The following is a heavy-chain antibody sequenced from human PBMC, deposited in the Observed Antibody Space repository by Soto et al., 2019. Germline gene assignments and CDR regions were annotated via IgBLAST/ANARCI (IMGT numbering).Heavy chain of an antibody. J-gene: IGHJ3*02. D-gene: IGHD2-8*01. V-gene: IGHV3-21*01. CDR3: ARGGWTPNGAYDAFDI. CDR1: GFTFSSYS. CDR2: ISSSSSYI. Sequence: GGSLRLSCAASGFTFSSYSMNWVRQAPGKGLEWVSSISSSSSYIYYADSVKGRFTISRDNAKNSLYLQMNSLRAEDTAVYYCARGGWTPNGAYDAFDIWGQGTMVTVSS.